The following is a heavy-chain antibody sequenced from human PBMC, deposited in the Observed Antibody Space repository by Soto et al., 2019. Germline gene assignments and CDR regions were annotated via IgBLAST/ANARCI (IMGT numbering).Heavy chain of an antibody. D-gene: IGHD2-15*01. V-gene: IGHV1-18*01. Sequence: QVQVVQSGAEVKKSGASVKVACKASGYSFDTFGMSWVRQAPGQGLEWMGWISIEKGDTNSAQKFQDRVTMTTDTSTSTAYMELRSLTSDDTAVYYCARCYCSVGSCFTCWHFDLWGRGTLVTVSS. CDR3: ARCYCSVGSCFTCWHFDL. CDR1: GYSFDTFG. J-gene: IGHJ2*01. CDR2: ISIEKGDT.